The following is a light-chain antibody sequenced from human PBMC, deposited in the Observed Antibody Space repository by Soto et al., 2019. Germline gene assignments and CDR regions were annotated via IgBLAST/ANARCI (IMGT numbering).Light chain of an antibody. CDR2: EVS. CDR3: SSYAGSNNV. CDR1: SSDVGGYNY. V-gene: IGLV2-8*01. J-gene: IGLJ1*01. Sequence: QSALTQPPSASGSPGQSVTISCTGTSSDVGGYNYVSWYQQHPGKAPKLMIYEVSKRPSGVPDRFSGSKSGNTASLTVSGXXXXXEADYYCSSYAGSNNVFGSGTKLTV.